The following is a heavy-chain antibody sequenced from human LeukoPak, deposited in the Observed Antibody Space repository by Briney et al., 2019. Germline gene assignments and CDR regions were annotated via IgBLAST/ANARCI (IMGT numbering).Heavy chain of an antibody. V-gene: IGHV3-23*01. Sequence: QAGGSLRLSCAASRFTFSSYAMSWVRQAPGKGLEWVSATSGSGDSTYYADSVKGRFTISRDNSKNTLYLQMNSLRAEDTAVYYCAKAHHLSYYDILTGYYSYFDYWGQGTLVTVYS. CDR3: AKAHHLSYYDILTGYYSYFDY. CDR1: RFTFSSYA. J-gene: IGHJ4*02. CDR2: TSGSGDST. D-gene: IGHD3-9*01.